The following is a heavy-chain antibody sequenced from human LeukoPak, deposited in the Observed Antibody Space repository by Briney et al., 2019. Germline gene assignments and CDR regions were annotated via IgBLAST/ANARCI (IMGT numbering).Heavy chain of an antibody. CDR3: ARVAIVVVPAAILDLVDFWSGYQRYYFDY. CDR2: IKQDGSEK. D-gene: IGHD2-2*02. Sequence: GGSLRLSCAASGFTFSSYWMSWVRQAPGKGLEWVANIKQDGSEKYYVDSVKGRFTISRDNAKNSLYLKMNSLRAEDTAVYYCARVAIVVVPAAILDLVDFWSGYQRYYFDYWGQGTLVTVSS. V-gene: IGHV3-7*01. CDR1: GFTFSSYW. J-gene: IGHJ4*02.